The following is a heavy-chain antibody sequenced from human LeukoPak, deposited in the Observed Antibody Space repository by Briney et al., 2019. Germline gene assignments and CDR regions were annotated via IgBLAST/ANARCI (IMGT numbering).Heavy chain of an antibody. CDR3: ARDILTGNDGHDAFDI. CDR2: ISSSSSYI. CDR1: GFTFSSYS. Sequence: AGGSLRLSCAASGFTFSSYSMNWVRQAPGKGLEWVSSISSSSSYIYYADSVKGRFTISRDNAKNSLYLQMNSLRAEDTAVYYCARDILTGNDGHDAFDIWGQGTMVTVSS. J-gene: IGHJ3*02. V-gene: IGHV3-21*01. D-gene: IGHD3-9*01.